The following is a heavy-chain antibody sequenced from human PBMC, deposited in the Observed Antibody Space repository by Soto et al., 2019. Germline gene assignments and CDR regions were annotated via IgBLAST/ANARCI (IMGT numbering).Heavy chain of an antibody. CDR1: GFTFSRFG. CDR3: AKEIAVAGDLEY. Sequence: AGGSLRLSCLASGFTFSRFGIHWVRQAPGKGLQWVGVISSDGRTTYYADSLKGRITISRDNSKNTLFLQMDSLRPEDTAVYYCAKEIAVAGDLEYWGHGTLVTV. J-gene: IGHJ4*01. CDR2: ISSDGRTT. D-gene: IGHD6-19*01. V-gene: IGHV3-30*18.